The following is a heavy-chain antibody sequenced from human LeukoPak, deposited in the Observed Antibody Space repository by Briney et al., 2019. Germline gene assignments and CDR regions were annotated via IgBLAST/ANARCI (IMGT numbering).Heavy chain of an antibody. CDR1: GCTFTSYA. Sequence: GGSLRLSYAASGCTFTSYAMGWVRQAPGKGLEWVSSVSGSGDGTYYADSVKGRFTISRDNSKKTLDLHMDSLRAEDTAVYYCAKERLGGNYGDYAVDYWGQGTMVTVSS. CDR2: VSGSGDGT. J-gene: IGHJ4*02. D-gene: IGHD4-17*01. V-gene: IGHV3-23*01. CDR3: AKERLGGNYGDYAVDY.